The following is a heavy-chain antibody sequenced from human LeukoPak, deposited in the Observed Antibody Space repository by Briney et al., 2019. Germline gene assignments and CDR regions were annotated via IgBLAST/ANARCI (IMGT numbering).Heavy chain of an antibody. CDR3: ARVELYASGWYGSIDY. V-gene: IGHV3-30*03. Sequence: GRSLRLSCAASGFTFSSYGMHWVRQAPGKGLDWVTVISYDGTNKYYADSVRGRFTISRDNSKNTLYLQMDSLRTEDTAVYSCARVELYASGWYGSIDYWGQGTLVAVSS. CDR2: ISYDGTNK. D-gene: IGHD6-19*01. CDR1: GFTFSSYG. J-gene: IGHJ4*02.